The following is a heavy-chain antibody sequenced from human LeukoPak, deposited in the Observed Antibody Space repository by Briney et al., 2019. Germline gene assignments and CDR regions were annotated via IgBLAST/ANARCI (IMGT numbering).Heavy chain of an antibody. J-gene: IGHJ4*02. V-gene: IGHV4-4*02. CDR3: VRDPRDGYAFDY. CDR1: GDSIRSSNW. Sequence: PAVTLSLTCGLSGDSIRSSNWWSWVRLPPGNGLAWIGEICHSGSTNYHPSLKSRVTVSLDTSKNQFSLNLSSVTAADTAVYYCVRDPRDGYAFDYWGQGTLVTVSS. CDR2: ICHSGST. D-gene: IGHD5-24*01.